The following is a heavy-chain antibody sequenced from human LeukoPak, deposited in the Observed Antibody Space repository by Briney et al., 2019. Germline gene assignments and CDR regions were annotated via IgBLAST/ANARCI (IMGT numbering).Heavy chain of an antibody. CDR2: INHSGST. V-gene: IGHV4-34*01. CDR3: ARAPGGSYYRNWFDP. J-gene: IGHJ5*02. Sequence: PSETLSLTCAVYGGSFSGYYWSWIRQPPGKGLEWIGEINHSGSTNYNPSLKSRVTISVDTSKNQFSLKLSSVTAADTAVYYCARAPGGSYYRNWFDPWGQGTPVTVSS. D-gene: IGHD1-26*01. CDR1: GGSFSGYY.